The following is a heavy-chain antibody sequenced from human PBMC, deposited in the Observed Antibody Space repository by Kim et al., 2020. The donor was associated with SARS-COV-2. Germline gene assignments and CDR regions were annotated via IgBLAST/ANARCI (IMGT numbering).Heavy chain of an antibody. V-gene: IGHV3-74*01. CDR1: GFTFRSYW. CDR3: ARGMFRNGLDV. J-gene: IGHJ6*02. D-gene: IGHD1-1*01. CDR2: MSGDASPT. Sequence: GGSLRLSCAASGFTFRSYWINWVRQAPGKGLVWVSRMSGDASPTNYADSVKGRFTMSRDNAENTVYLQMNSLGGDDTAVYYCARGMFRNGLDVWGQGTTGTVSS.